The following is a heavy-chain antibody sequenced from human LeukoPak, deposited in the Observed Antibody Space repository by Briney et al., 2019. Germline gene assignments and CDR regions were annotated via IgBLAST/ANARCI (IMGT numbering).Heavy chain of an antibody. CDR2: IYSDGNT. V-gene: IGHV3-66*01. CDR3: ARDLSPWETRNPDAFDI. J-gene: IGHJ3*02. Sequence: GGSLRLSCAASGFTVSSNYMSWVRQAPGKGLEWVSVIYSDGNTYYADSVKGRFTISRDNSKNTVYLQMNSLRAEDTAVYYCARDLSPWETRNPDAFDIWGQGTMVTVSS. CDR1: GFTVSSNY. D-gene: IGHD1-14*01.